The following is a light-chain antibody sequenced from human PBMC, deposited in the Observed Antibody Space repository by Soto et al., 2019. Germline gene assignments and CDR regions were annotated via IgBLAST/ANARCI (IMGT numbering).Light chain of an antibody. CDR3: YQRAVWPPT. Sequence: EVVLTQSPVTLSLSPGERATLSCRASRSVNNFVAWYQQKPGQAPSRLISDASNRATGIPDRFSGSGSGTDFTLTITSLEPEDFAVYYCYQRAVWPPTFGGGTTVEIK. V-gene: IGKV3-11*01. CDR1: RSVNNF. J-gene: IGKJ4*01. CDR2: DAS.